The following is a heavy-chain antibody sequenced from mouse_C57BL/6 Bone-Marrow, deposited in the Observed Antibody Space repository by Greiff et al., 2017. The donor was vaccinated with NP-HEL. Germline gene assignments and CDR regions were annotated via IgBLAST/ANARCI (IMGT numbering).Heavy chain of an antibody. Sequence: EVKLMESGGGLVQPGGSMKLSCVASGFTFSNYWMNWVRQSPEKGLEWVAQIRLKSDNYATHYAESVKGRFTISRDDSKSSVYLQMNNLRAEDTGIYYCTGDSGYYVYYFDYWGQGTTLTVSS. D-gene: IGHD2-3*01. CDR3: TGDSGYYVYYFDY. CDR2: IRLKSDNYAT. CDR1: GFTFSNYW. J-gene: IGHJ2*01. V-gene: IGHV6-3*01.